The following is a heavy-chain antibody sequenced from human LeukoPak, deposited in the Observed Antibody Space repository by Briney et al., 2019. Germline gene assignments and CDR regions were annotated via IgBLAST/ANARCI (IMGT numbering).Heavy chain of an antibody. D-gene: IGHD3-22*01. Sequence: GGSLRLSXAASGFTFSSYGMHWVRQAPGKGLEWVAVIWYDGSNKYYADSLEGRFTISRDNSKNTLYLQMNSLRAEDTAVYYCAKDDSSGYYYVSPDYWGQGTLVTVSS. J-gene: IGHJ4*02. CDR3: AKDDSSGYYYVSPDY. CDR1: GFTFSSYG. V-gene: IGHV3-33*06. CDR2: IWYDGSNK.